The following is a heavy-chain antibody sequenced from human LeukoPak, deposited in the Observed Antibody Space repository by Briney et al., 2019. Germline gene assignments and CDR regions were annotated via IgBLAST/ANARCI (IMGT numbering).Heavy chain of an antibody. CDR1: GYSFNKYW. CDR2: IYPGDSEI. CDR3: AGGGSSGYYETHAFDI. D-gene: IGHD3-22*01. Sequence: GDSLKIPCKGSGYSFNKYWIGWVRQMPGKGLELMGMIYPGDSEIRYRPSFQGQVTISADKYINTADLQWSSLKASDTAMYYCAGGGSSGYYETHAFDIWGQGTMVTVSS. J-gene: IGHJ3*02. V-gene: IGHV5-51*01.